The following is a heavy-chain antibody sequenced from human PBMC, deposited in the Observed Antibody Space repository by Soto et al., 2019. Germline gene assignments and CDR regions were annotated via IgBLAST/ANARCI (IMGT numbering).Heavy chain of an antibody. D-gene: IGHD6-19*01. CDR2: TYYRSQWYS. Sequence: SQTLSLTCAISGDTVSRNSATWNWIRQSPSRGLEWLGRTYYRSQWYSDYALSVKSRITINPDTTKNQFSLHLNSVTPEDTAVYYCARHEQREADPFDYWGQGTLVTVSS. V-gene: IGHV6-1*01. CDR1: GDTVSRNSAT. CDR3: ARHEQREADPFDY. J-gene: IGHJ4*02.